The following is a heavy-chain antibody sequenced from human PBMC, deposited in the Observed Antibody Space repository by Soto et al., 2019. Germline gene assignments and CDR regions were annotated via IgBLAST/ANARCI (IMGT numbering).Heavy chain of an antibody. CDR1: GFTVSSNY. V-gene: IGHV3-66*01. CDR2: IYSGGST. D-gene: IGHD1-26*01. CDR3: AREVGKNYYYSYRDV. Sequence: GGSLRLSCAASGFTVSSNYMSWVRQAPGKGLEWVSVIYSGGSTYYADSVKGRFTISRDNSKNTLYLQMNSLRAEDTAVYYCAREVGKNYYYSYRDVGGKGTRVPVSS. J-gene: IGHJ6*03.